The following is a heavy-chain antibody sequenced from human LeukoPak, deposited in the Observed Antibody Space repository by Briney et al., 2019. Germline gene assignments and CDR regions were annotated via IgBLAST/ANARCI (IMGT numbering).Heavy chain of an antibody. CDR3: ASIRASDYFDY. J-gene: IGHJ4*02. Sequence: SETLSLTCTVSGGSISSYYWSWIRQPPGKGLEWIGYIYYSGSTNYNPSLKSRVTISVDTSKNQFSLKLSSVTAADTAVYYCASIRASDYFDYWGQGTLVTVSS. V-gene: IGHV4-59*08. CDR1: GGSISSYY. CDR2: IYYSGST. D-gene: IGHD2-2*01.